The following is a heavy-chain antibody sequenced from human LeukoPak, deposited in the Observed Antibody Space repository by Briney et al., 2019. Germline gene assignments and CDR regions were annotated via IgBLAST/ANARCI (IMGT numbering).Heavy chain of an antibody. V-gene: IGHV1-69*13. Sequence: GASVKVSCKASGGTFSSYAISWVRQAPGQGLEWMGGIIPIFGTANYAQKFQGRVTITADESTSTAYMELGSLRSEDTAVYYCARDLAPDHYYGSGSYGSYYYYMDVWGKGTTVTISS. D-gene: IGHD3-10*01. J-gene: IGHJ6*03. CDR2: IIPIFGTA. CDR1: GGTFSSYA. CDR3: ARDLAPDHYYGSGSYGSYYYYMDV.